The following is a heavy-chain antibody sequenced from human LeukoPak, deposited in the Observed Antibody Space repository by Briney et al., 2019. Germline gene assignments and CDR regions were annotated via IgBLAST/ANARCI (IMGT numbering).Heavy chain of an antibody. D-gene: IGHD1-26*01. CDR1: GFTFSSYA. V-gene: IGHV3-23*01. CDR2: ISGSGGST. Sequence: GGSLRLSCAASGFTFSSYAMSWVRQAPGKGLEGVSAISGSGGSTYYAGSVKGRFTISRDNSKNTLYLQMNSLRAEDTAVYYCAKGYSGSYLGDFDYWGQGTLVTVSS. J-gene: IGHJ4*02. CDR3: AKGYSGSYLGDFDY.